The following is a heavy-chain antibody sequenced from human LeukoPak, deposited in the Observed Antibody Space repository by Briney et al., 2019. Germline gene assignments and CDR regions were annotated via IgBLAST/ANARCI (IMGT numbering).Heavy chain of an antibody. CDR3: ARQRADYFYYYVDD. D-gene: IGHD3-9*01. CDR1: GGSIGTTNYY. Sequence: SETLSLTCTVSGGSIGTTNYYWGWLRQPPGKGLEWIGSIYYSETTYDNPSLESRVTISIETSKNQFSLKLSSVTAADTAVYYCARQRADYFYYYVDDWGKGTTVTVS. CDR2: IYYSETT. V-gene: IGHV4-39*01. J-gene: IGHJ6*03.